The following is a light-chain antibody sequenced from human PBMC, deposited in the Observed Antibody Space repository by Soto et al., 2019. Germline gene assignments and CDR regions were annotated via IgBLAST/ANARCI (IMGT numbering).Light chain of an antibody. CDR1: SSDIGYYNY. CDR3: SSSTGTNTVL. J-gene: IGLJ2*01. Sequence: QSVLTQPASVSGSPGQSITISCTGTSSDIGYYNYVSWYQQPPGEAPKLMIYEVSYRASGVSNRFSGSKSGNTASLTISGLQAEDEADYYCSSSTGTNTVLFGGGTQLTVL. CDR2: EVS. V-gene: IGLV2-14*01.